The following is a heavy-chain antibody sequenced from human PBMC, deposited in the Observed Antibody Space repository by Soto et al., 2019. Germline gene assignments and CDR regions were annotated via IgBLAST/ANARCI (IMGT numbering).Heavy chain of an antibody. CDR3: ATASKGYCSSTSCDRLFDP. J-gene: IGHJ5*02. D-gene: IGHD2-2*01. CDR1: GFTFSSYA. V-gene: IGHV3-23*01. Sequence: PGGSLRLSCAASGFTFSSYAMSWVRQAPGKGLEWVSAISGSGGSTYYADSVKGRFTISRDNSKNTLYLQMNSLRAEDTAVYYCATASKGYCSSTSCDRLFDPWGQGTLVTVSS. CDR2: ISGSGGST.